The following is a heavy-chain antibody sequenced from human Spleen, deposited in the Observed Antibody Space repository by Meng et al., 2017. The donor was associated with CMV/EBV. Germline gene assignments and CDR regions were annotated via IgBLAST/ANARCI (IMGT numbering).Heavy chain of an antibody. J-gene: IGHJ4*02. D-gene: IGHD6-13*01. CDR2: INHSGST. Sequence: GSLRLSCTVSGGSVSSANYYWSWIRQPPGKGLEWIGEINHSGSTNYNPSLKSRVTISVDTSKNQFSLKLSSVTAADTAVYYCARRGAAAGTDYWGQGTLVTVSS. CDR3: ARRGAAAGTDY. CDR1: GGSVSSANYY. V-gene: IGHV4-39*07.